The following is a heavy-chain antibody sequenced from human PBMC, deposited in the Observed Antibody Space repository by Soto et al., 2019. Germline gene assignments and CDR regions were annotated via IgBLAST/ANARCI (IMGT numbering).Heavy chain of an antibody. CDR1: GFSLTTSGVG. Sequence: QITLNESGPTQVKPRQTLTLTCTFSGFSLTTSGVGVGWIRQSPGKAPEWLALIYWADDKRYSPSLKSRLTITKDTSKNQVVLTMAALDPADTATYYCAHRVLRTVFGLVTTTAIYFDFWGQGTPVAVSS. CDR3: AHRVLRTVFGLVTTTAIYFDF. J-gene: IGHJ4*02. CDR2: IYWADDK. D-gene: IGHD3-3*01. V-gene: IGHV2-5*02.